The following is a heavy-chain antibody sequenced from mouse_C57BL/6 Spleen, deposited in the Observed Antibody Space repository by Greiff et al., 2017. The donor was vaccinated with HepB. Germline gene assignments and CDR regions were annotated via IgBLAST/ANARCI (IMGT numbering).Heavy chain of an antibody. CDR1: GYTFTSYD. J-gene: IGHJ4*01. Sequence: QVQLKQSGPELVKPGASVKLSCKASGYTFTSYDINWVKQRPGQGLEWIGWIYPRDGSTKYNEKFKGKATLTVDTSSSTAYMELHSLTSEDSAVYFCARSYYSNSFYAMDYWGQGTSVTVSS. CDR2: IYPRDGST. D-gene: IGHD2-5*01. CDR3: ARSYYSNSFYAMDY. V-gene: IGHV1-85*01.